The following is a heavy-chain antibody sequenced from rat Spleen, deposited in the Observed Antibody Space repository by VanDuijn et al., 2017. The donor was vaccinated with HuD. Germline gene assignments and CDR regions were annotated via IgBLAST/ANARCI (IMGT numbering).Heavy chain of an antibody. CDR3: ARAPGNGYVMDA. Sequence: QVQLKESGPGLVQPSQTLSLTCTVAGFSLTEYGIHGVRQPPGKGLVWMGTIWGGGSTDYNTALKSRLSISRDASKSQVFLKMNSLQSEDTTTYYCARAPGNGYVMDAWGQGASVTVSS. V-gene: IGHV2-19*01. CDR1: GFSLTEYG. D-gene: IGHD5-1*01. J-gene: IGHJ4*01. CDR2: IWGGGST.